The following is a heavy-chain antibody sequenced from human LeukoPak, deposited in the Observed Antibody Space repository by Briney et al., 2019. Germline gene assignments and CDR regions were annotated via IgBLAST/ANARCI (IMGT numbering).Heavy chain of an antibody. D-gene: IGHD6-13*01. CDR1: GYTFTDYY. J-gene: IGHJ4*02. Sequence: ASVKVSCKASGYTFTDYYIHWLRQAPGQGLEWMGWLYPKSGDTNHAQIFQGRVTLTRDTSISTAYMELSRLRSDDTAVFYCAREEVIAAAGPTLDYWGQGALVTVSS. CDR2: LYPKSGDT. CDR3: AREEVIAAAGPTLDY. V-gene: IGHV1-2*02.